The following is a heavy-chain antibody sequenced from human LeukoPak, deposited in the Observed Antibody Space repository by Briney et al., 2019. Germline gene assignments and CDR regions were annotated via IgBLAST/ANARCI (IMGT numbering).Heavy chain of an antibody. D-gene: IGHD3-10*01. J-gene: IGHJ3*02. V-gene: IGHV3-66*01. CDR1: GFTVSSTY. Sequence: GGSLRLSCAASGFTVSSTYMSWVRQAPGKGLEWVSFIYSAGSTYCADSVKGRFTISRDNSKNTLYLQMNSLRAEDTAVFYCARGEEWPLRGAFDIWGQGTMVAVPS. CDR2: IYSAGST. CDR3: ARGEEWPLRGAFDI.